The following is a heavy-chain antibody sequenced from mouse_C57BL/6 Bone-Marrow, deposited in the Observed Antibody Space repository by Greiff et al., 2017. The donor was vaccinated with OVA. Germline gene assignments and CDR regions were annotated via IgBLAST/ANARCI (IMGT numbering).Heavy chain of an antibody. J-gene: IGHJ4*01. CDR2: ISSGGSYT. D-gene: IGHD1-1*01. CDR3: ARHLTTVVAFYAMDY. Sequence: DVMLVESGGDLVKPGGSLKLSCAASGFTFSSYGMSWVRQTPDKRLEWVATISSGGSYTYYPDSVKGRFTISRDNAKNTLYLQMSSLKSEDTAMYYCARHLTTVVAFYAMDYWGQGTSVTVSS. V-gene: IGHV5-6*02. CDR1: GFTFSSYG.